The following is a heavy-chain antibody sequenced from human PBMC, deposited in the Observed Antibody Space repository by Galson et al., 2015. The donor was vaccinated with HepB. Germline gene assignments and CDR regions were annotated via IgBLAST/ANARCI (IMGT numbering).Heavy chain of an antibody. CDR1: GYTFTSYA. CDR2: INTNTGNP. D-gene: IGHD2-2*01. J-gene: IGHJ4*02. CDR3: ARDLFNEGKDIVVVPAAMGGEAFDY. V-gene: IGHV7-4-1*02. Sequence: SVKVSCKASGYTFTSYAMNWVRQAPGQGLEWMGWINTNTGNPTYAQGFTGRFVFSLDTSVSTAYLQISSLKAEDTAVYYCARDLFNEGKDIVVVPAAMGGEAFDYWGQGTLVTVSS.